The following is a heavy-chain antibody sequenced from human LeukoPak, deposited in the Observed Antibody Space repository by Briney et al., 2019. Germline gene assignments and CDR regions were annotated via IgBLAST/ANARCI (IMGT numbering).Heavy chain of an antibody. CDR2: ISSSSSYI. J-gene: IGHJ4*02. D-gene: IGHD3-22*01. CDR3: ARDWDSSGYYYFPSYFDY. V-gene: IGHV3-21*01. CDR1: GFTFSSYS. Sequence: PGGSLRLSCAASGFTFSSYSMNWVRQAPGKGLEWVSSISSSSSYIYYADSVKGRFTISRDNAKNSLYLQMNSLRAEDTAVYYCARDWDSSGYYYFPSYFDYWGQGTLVTVSS.